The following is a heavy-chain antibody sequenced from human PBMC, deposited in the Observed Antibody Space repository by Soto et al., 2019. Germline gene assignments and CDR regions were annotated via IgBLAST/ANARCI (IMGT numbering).Heavy chain of an antibody. V-gene: IGHV3-30-3*01. CDR2: ISYDGNNK. CDR1: GFTFNSYA. CDR3: ARDGHTAGNYIATNLDY. D-gene: IGHD6-13*01. J-gene: IGHJ4*02. Sequence: LRLSCEASGFTFNSYAMHWVRQAPGKGLEWVAVISYDGNNKYYADSVKGRFTISRDNSKNTLHLQMHSPKAEDTAVYYCARDGHTAGNYIATNLDYWGQGTLVTVSS.